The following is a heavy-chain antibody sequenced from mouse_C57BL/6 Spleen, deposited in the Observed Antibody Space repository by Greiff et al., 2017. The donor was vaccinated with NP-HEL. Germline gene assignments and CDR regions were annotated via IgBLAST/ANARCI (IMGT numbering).Heavy chain of an antibody. CDR2: IDPSDSYT. CDR3: ARDGNYQAWFAY. Sequence: VQLQQPGAELVRPGTSVKLSCKASGYTFTSYWMHWVKQRPGQGLEWIGVIDPSDSYTNYNQKFKGKATLTVDTSSSTAYMQLSSLTSEDSAVYYCARDGNYQAWFAYWGQGTLVTVSA. D-gene: IGHD2-1*01. V-gene: IGHV1-59*01. J-gene: IGHJ3*01. CDR1: GYTFTSYW.